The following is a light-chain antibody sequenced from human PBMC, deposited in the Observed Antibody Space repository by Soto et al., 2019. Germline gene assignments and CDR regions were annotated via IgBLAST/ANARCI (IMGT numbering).Light chain of an antibody. Sequence: QSVLTQPPSVSASPGQSVTISCTGTSSDVGSYDRVSWYRQPPGTAPKLMIYEVSNRPSGVPDRFSGSKSGNTASLTISGLQAEDEADYFCASYTTSSAFVVFGGGTKVTVL. CDR2: EVS. CDR3: ASYTTSSAFVV. V-gene: IGLV2-18*02. CDR1: SSDVGSYDR. J-gene: IGLJ2*01.